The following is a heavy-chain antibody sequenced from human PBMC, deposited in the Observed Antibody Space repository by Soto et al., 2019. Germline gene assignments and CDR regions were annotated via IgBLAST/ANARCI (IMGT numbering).Heavy chain of an antibody. CDR2: ISGSGGST. J-gene: IGHJ4*02. CDR1: GFTFSSYA. CDR3: ARDIAAAVTDFDY. V-gene: IGHV3-23*01. D-gene: IGHD6-13*01. Sequence: PGGSLRLSCAASGFTFSSYAMSWVRQAPGKGLEWVSAISGSGGSTYYADSVKGRFTISRENAKNSLYLQMNSLRAGDTAVYYCARDIAAAVTDFDYWGQGTLVTFSS.